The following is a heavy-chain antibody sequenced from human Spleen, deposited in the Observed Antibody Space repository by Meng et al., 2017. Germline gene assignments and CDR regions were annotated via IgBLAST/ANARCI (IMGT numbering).Heavy chain of an antibody. Sequence: QVDVPQWGAGLLEPSETLSLTCGVSGGCFSDYDWNWIRQPQGKGLEWIGDINHSGSTNYNPSLESRATISVDTSKIQFSLKLSSVAAADTAVYYCARARQTAMVVDYWGQGTLVTVSS. CDR3: ARARQTAMVVDY. V-gene: IGHV4-34*01. CDR1: GGCFSDYD. CDR2: INHSGST. D-gene: IGHD5-18*01. J-gene: IGHJ4*02.